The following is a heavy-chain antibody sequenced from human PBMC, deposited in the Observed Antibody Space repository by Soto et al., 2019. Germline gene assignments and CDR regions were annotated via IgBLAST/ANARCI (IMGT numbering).Heavy chain of an antibody. CDR1: GGSISSSNW. D-gene: IGHD6-13*01. V-gene: IGHV4-4*02. J-gene: IGHJ4*02. Sequence: QVQLQESGPGLVKPSGTLSLTCAVSGGSISSSNWWSWVRQPPGKGLEGIGEIYHSGSTNYNPSLKSRFTISVDKSKNQFSLKLSSVTAADTAVYYCARAAMGGSSWPFDYWGQGTLVTVSS. CDR3: ARAAMGGSSWPFDY. CDR2: IYHSGST.